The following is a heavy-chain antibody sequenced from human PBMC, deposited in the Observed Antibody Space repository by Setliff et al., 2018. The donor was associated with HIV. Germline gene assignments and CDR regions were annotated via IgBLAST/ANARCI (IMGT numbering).Heavy chain of an antibody. D-gene: IGHD1-26*01. CDR3: ARVGATSFGFAY. J-gene: IGHJ4*02. Sequence: SVKVSCKASGGTFSSYAISWVRQAPGQGLEWMGGIIPILGIANYAQKFQGRVTITADESTSTAYMELSSLRSEDTAVYYCARVGATSFGFAYWGQGTLVTVSS. V-gene: IGHV1-69*10. CDR1: GGTFSSYA. CDR2: IIPILGIA.